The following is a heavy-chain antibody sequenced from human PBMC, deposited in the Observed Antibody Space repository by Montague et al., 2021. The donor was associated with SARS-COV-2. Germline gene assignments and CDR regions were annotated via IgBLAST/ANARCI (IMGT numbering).Heavy chain of an antibody. CDR3: TSGREGNYNVMDV. CDR2: TYYRSKLYI. Sequence: CAISGDSVSRHSPTWDWVMQLPSPGLQWLGRTYYRSKLYIDYALSVLVRVTINPDTSKNQFSLQLNSVTPEDTAIYYCTSGREGNYNVMDVWGQGTTVTVSS. CDR1: GDSVSRHSPT. V-gene: IGHV6-1*01. J-gene: IGHJ6*02. D-gene: IGHD1-1*01.